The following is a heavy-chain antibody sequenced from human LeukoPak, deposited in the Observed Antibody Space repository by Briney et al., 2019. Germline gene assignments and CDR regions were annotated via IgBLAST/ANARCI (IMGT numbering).Heavy chain of an antibody. D-gene: IGHD6-19*01. CDR3: ARGSGFYGY. J-gene: IGHJ4*02. CDR2: IYYTGST. V-gene: IGHV4-59*01. CDR1: GGSISSYY. Sequence: SETLSLTCTVSGGSISSYYWSWIRQPPGEGLEWIGHIYYTGSTNYNPSLKSRVTISVDTSKNQFSLKLSSVTAADTAVYYCARGSGFYGYWGQGTLVTVSS.